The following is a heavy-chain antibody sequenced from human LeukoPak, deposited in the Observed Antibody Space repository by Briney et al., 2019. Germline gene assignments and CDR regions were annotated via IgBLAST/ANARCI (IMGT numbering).Heavy chain of an antibody. CDR2: IWYDGSNK. D-gene: IGHD3-22*01. V-gene: IGHV3-33*06. J-gene: IGHJ4*02. Sequence: GGSLRLSCAASGFTFSSYGMHWVRRAPGKGLEWVAVIWYDGSNKYYADSVKGRFTISRDNSKNTLYLQMNSLRAEATAVYYCAKDVHSGYSTYYFDYWGQGTLVTVSS. CDR3: AKDVHSGYSTYYFDY. CDR1: GFTFSSYG.